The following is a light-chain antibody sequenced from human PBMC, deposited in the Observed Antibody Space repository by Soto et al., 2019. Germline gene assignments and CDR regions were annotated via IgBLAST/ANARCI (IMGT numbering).Light chain of an antibody. Sequence: EIVMKQSPATLSVSPGERATLSCRASQSVSSNLAWYQQKPGQAPRLLIYGASTRAPGIPARFSGSGSGPEFTLTISSLQSEDFAVYYCQQYNNWPPSITFGQGTRLEIK. CDR2: GAS. V-gene: IGKV3-15*01. J-gene: IGKJ5*01. CDR3: QQYNNWPPSIT. CDR1: QSVSSN.